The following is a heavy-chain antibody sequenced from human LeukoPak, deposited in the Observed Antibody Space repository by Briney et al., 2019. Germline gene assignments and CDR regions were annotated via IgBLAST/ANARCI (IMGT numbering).Heavy chain of an antibody. CDR3: ARATSPRGGYYYGMDV. Sequence: GGSLRLSCAASGFTFSSYGMHWFRQAPGKGLEGVAVIWYDGSNKYYADSVKGRFTISRDNSKNTLYLQMNSLRAEDTAVYYCARATSPRGGYYYGMDVWGKGTTVTVSS. CDR2: IWYDGSNK. D-gene: IGHD3-16*01. J-gene: IGHJ6*04. CDR1: GFTFSSYG. V-gene: IGHV3-33*01.